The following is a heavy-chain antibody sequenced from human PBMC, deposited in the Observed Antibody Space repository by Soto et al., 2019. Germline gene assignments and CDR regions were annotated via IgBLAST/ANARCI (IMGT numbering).Heavy chain of an antibody. CDR1: GFTFSSYS. V-gene: IGHV3-21*01. Sequence: GGSLRLSCAASGFTFSSYSMNWVRQAPGKGLEWVSSISSSSSYIYYADSVKGRFTISRDNAKNSLYLQMNSLRAEDTAVYYCARILLLGNYYYGMDVWGQGTTVTVSS. CDR3: ARILLLGNYYYGMDV. D-gene: IGHD2-15*01. CDR2: ISSSSSYI. J-gene: IGHJ6*02.